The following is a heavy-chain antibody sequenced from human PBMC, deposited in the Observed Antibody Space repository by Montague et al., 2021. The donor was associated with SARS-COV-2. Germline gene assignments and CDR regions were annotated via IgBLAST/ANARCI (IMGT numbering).Heavy chain of an antibody. V-gene: IGHV4-59*08. CDR1: GGSISSFY. CDR2: ISTSGST. D-gene: IGHD2-15*01. J-gene: IGHJ4*02. CDR3: ARHYSATLPAVY. Sequence: SETLSLTCTVSGGSISSFYWSWFRQPPGKGLEWIGYISTSGSTNYNPSLTSRVTMSGDTSKNQFSLKVNFVTAADTAVYYCARHYSATLPAVYWGQGTLVTVSS.